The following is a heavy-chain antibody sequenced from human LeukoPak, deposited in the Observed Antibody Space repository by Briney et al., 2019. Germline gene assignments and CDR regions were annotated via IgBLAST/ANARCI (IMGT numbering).Heavy chain of an antibody. D-gene: IGHD1-26*01. CDR3: ALAWSGSYSGLDY. CDR2: INGDGYST. CDR1: GFTFSSYW. V-gene: IGHV3-74*01. J-gene: IGHJ4*02. Sequence: QPGGSLRLSCAASGFTFSSYWMHWVRQAPGKRLVWVSRINGDGYSTSYADSVKGRFTISRDNAKNTLYLQMNSLRAEDTAVYYCALAWSGSYSGLDYWGQGTLVTVSS.